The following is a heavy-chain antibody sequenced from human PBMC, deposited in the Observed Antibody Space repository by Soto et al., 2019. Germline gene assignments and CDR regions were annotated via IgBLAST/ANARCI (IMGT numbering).Heavy chain of an antibody. V-gene: IGHV4-59*01. D-gene: IGHD6-19*01. J-gene: IGHJ6*02. CDR2: IYYSGST. CDR1: GGSISSYY. Sequence: SETLSLTRTVSGGSISSYYWSWIRQPPGKGLEWIGYIYYSGSTNYNPSLKSRVTISVDTSKNQFSLKLSSVTAADTAVYYCARPSSGWRITSDYYGMDVWGQGTTVTVSS. CDR3: ARPSSGWRITSDYYGMDV.